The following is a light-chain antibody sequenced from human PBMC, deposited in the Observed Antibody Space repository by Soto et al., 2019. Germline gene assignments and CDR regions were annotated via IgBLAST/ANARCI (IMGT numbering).Light chain of an antibody. CDR2: AAS. CDR1: QSVHNS. CDR3: KQTFSNFFS. V-gene: IGKV1-39*01. J-gene: IGKJ4*01. Sequence: DIQLTQSPSSLSASIGDRVTITCRASQSVHNSLNWFQVKSGKAPKLLIFAASTLQIGVPSRFSGSGSGTDFTLTISTVQPDDLATYYCKQTFSNFFSFGGGTRVEI.